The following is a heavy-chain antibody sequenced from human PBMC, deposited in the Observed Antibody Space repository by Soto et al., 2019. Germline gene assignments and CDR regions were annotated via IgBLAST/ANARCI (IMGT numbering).Heavy chain of an antibody. CDR2: IYYDGSNR. V-gene: IGHV3-30*12. Sequence: PGGSLRLSCVASGFTFGTYAMHWVRQAPGKGLEWVAVIYYDGSNRYYGDAVKGRFTISRDNSKSTLYLQMSSLRAEDTAVYYCVRAFCTNGVCYYFFDYWGHGTLVTVSS. CDR1: GFTFGTYA. CDR3: VRAFCTNGVCYYFFDY. D-gene: IGHD2-8*01. J-gene: IGHJ4*01.